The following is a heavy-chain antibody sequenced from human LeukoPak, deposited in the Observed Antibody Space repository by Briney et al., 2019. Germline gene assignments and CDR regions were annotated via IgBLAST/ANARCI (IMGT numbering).Heavy chain of an antibody. CDR2: ISSSSSYI. Sequence: MSGGSLRLSCAASGFTFSSYSMNWVRQAPGKGLEWVSSISSSSSYIYYADSVKGRFTISRDNAKNSLYLQMNSLRAEDTAVYYCARAPAYYGSGSAPSGYYGMNVWGQGTTVTVSS. D-gene: IGHD3-10*01. CDR3: ARAPAYYGSGSAPSGYYGMNV. V-gene: IGHV3-21*01. CDR1: GFTFSSYS. J-gene: IGHJ6*02.